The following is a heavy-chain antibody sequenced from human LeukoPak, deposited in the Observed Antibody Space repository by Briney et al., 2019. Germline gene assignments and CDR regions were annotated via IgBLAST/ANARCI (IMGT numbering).Heavy chain of an antibody. CDR2: VYYSGST. CDR3: AREGGANTMVWGVIPIDY. Sequence: PSETLSLTCTVSGGSISSYYWSWIRQPPGKGLEWIGYVYYSGSTNYNPSLKSRVTISVDTSKNQFSLKLSSVIAADTAVYYCAREGGANTMVWGVIPIDYWGQGTLVTVSS. V-gene: IGHV4-59*12. CDR1: GGSISSYY. D-gene: IGHD3-10*01. J-gene: IGHJ4*02.